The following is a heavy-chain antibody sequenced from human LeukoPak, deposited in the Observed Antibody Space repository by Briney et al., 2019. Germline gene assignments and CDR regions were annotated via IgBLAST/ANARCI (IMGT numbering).Heavy chain of an antibody. J-gene: IGHJ6*03. CDR1: GFTFSNYA. CDR3: AKDDTIVVVYYMDV. Sequence: GGSLRLSCAASGFTFSNYAMSWVRQAPGKGLEWVSGITGSGGSTYYADSVKGRFTISRDNSKNTLYLQMNSLRAEDTAVYYCAKDDTIVVVYYMDVWGKGTTVTVSS. D-gene: IGHD2-15*01. V-gene: IGHV3-23*01. CDR2: ITGSGGST.